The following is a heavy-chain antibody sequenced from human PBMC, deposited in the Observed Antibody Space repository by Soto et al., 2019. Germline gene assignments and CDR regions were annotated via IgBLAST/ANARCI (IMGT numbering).Heavy chain of an antibody. CDR1: GYTFSSYG. Sequence: GASVKVSCKASGYTFSSYGINWLRQSRGQGLEWLGWISGYSGNTMYAQKFRDRVTMTTDTSTSTVYMELRSLRSDDTAFYYCARDGIAARPTPDYWGQGTLVTVSS. V-gene: IGHV1-18*01. J-gene: IGHJ4*02. CDR3: ARDGIAARPTPDY. CDR2: ISGYSGNT. D-gene: IGHD6-6*01.